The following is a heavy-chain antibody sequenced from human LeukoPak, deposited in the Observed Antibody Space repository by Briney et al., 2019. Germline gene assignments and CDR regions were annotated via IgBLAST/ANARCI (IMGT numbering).Heavy chain of an antibody. CDR2: INPNSGGT. D-gene: IGHD6-19*01. Sequence: ASVKVSRKASGYTFTGYYMHWVRQAPGQGLEWMGWINPNSGGTNYAQKFQGRVTMTRDTSISTAYMELSRLRSDDTAVYYCARVRYSSGWLDYWGQGTLVTVSS. J-gene: IGHJ4*02. V-gene: IGHV1-2*02. CDR3: ARVRYSSGWLDY. CDR1: GYTFTGYY.